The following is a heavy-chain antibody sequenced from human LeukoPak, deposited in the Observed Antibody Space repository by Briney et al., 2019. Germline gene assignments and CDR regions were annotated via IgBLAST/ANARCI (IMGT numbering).Heavy chain of an antibody. CDR1: GGSISSYY. V-gene: IGHV4-4*07. J-gene: IGHJ2*01. CDR2: IYASGST. D-gene: IGHD5-24*01. Sequence: SETLSLTCTVSGGSISSYYWSWIRQPAGKGLEWIGRIYASGSTNYNPSLKSRVTMSVDTSKNQFSLQLRSVTAADTAVYYCARAPTSEISYWYFDLWGRGTLVTVSS. CDR3: ARAPTSEISYWYFDL.